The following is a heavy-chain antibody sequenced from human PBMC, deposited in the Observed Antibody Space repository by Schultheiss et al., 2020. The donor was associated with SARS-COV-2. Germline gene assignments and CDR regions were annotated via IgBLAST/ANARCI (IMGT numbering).Heavy chain of an antibody. CDR3: ARSSSWYSYFFDY. D-gene: IGHD6-13*01. Sequence: SETLSLTCTVSGGSISSGGYYWSWIRQHSGKGLEWIGYISYSGFTYYTPSLKSLVTISVDTSKNQFSLKLTSVTAADTAVYYCARSSSWYSYFFDYWGQGTLVTVAS. CDR2: ISYSGFT. V-gene: IGHV4-31*01. J-gene: IGHJ4*02. CDR1: GGSISSGGYY.